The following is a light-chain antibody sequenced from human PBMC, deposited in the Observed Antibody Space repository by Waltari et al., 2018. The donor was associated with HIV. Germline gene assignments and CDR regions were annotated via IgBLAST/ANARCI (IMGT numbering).Light chain of an antibody. CDR1: SVRSYY. V-gene: IGLV3-19*01. CDR3: NSRDSSGHWF. CDR2: GEN. J-gene: IGLJ3*02. Sequence: SSELAQHPAVSVALGQTVRLTCQGASVRSYYASWYQQKPGQAPVLVVYGENNRPSGIPDRFSGSRSGNTASLTIAGAQTEDEADYYCNSRDSSGHWFFGGGTKVTVL.